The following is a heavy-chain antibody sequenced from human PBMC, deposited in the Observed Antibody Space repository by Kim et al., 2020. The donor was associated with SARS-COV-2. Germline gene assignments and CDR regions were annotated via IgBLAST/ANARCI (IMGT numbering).Heavy chain of an antibody. D-gene: IGHD2-15*01. V-gene: IGHV3-23*01. Sequence: GGSLRLSCAASGYTFTNYAMTWVRQAPGMGLEWVAAVSASGLRTYYADSLRGRLTISKDNSKNTVILQMNSLRPEDSAIYYCAKGQSGKRQERYSDYW. J-gene: IGHJ4*01. CDR1: GYTFTNYA. CDR2: VSASGLRT. CDR3: AKGQSGKRQERYSDY.